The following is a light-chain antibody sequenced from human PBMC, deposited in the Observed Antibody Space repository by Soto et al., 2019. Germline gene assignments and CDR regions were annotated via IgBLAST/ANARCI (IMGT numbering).Light chain of an antibody. J-gene: IGKJ4*01. CDR3: QQYNTYVLT. CDR1: QSISDN. CDR2: QAS. V-gene: IGKV1-5*03. Sequence: DIQMTQSPSTLSASVGDRVTITCRASQSISDNLAWYQQKPGTAPKLVIQQASSLESGVLSRFSGSGSGTEFTLTISSLQPDDFATYYCQQYNTYVLTFGGGTKVEIK.